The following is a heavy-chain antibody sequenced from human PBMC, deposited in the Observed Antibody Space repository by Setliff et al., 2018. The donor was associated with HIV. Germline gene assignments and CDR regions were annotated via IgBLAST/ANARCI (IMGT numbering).Heavy chain of an antibody. Sequence: SETLSLTCSVSGDSISSGSYYWGWIRQPPGKGLQWIGSIYFTGDSYYDPSLKSRVTTSVDTSNNQFSLNLISVTAADTAVYYCARLRGLNLEPFDYWGQGTLVTVSS. V-gene: IGHV4-39*01. D-gene: IGHD1-1*01. CDR3: ARLRGLNLEPFDY. J-gene: IGHJ4*02. CDR2: IYFTGDS. CDR1: GDSISSGSYY.